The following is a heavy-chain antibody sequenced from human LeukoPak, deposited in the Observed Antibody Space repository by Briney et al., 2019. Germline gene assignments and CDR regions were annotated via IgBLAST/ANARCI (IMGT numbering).Heavy chain of an antibody. V-gene: IGHV4-38-2*02. Sequence: SETLSLTCTVSGYSISSGYYWGWIRQPPGKGLEWIGSLYHSGSTYYNPSLKSRVTISVDTSKNQFSLKLSSVTAADTAVYYCASEEIYDILTGYYDFDYWGQGTLVTVSS. CDR3: ASEEIYDILTGYYDFDY. CDR2: LYHSGST. CDR1: GYSISSGYY. J-gene: IGHJ4*02. D-gene: IGHD3-9*01.